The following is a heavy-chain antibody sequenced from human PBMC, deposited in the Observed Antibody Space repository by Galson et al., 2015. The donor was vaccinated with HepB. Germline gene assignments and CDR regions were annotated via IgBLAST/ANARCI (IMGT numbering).Heavy chain of an antibody. CDR2: ISWDSEDK. D-gene: IGHD1-7*01. J-gene: IGHJ6*02. CDR1: GFNFTAYA. CDR3: VRTNRWPTAPFHCCPMDV. V-gene: IGHV3-9*01. Sequence: SLRLSCAASGFNFTAYAMHWVRQAPGKGLEWVSVISWDSEDKEYAGSVKGRFVISRDNAKNSVYLQMNSLRSEDTALYYCVRTNRWPTAPFHCCPMDVWGQGTPVTVSS.